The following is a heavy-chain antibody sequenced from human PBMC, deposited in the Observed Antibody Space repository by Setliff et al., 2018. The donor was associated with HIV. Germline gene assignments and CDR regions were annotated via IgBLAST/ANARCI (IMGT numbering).Heavy chain of an antibody. J-gene: IGHJ3*02. V-gene: IGHV4-38-2*01. CDR2: VYHSGST. Sequence: SETLSLTCAVSGFSISRSYYWAWIRQPPGKGLEWIASVYHSGSTYYNPSLKSRVAISVDTSKNQFSLRVSSVTATDTAVYFCARQSGYTRGWDIFGVVAGSFDIWGLGTMVTVSS. CDR1: GFSISRSYY. D-gene: IGHD3-3*01. CDR3: ARQSGYTRGWDIFGVVAGSFDI.